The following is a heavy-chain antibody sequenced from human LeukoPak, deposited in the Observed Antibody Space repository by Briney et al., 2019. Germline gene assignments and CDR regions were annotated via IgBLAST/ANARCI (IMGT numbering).Heavy chain of an antibody. J-gene: IGHJ3*02. CDR3: ASKWVTYYYNSSAYHYPTDVFDI. V-gene: IGHV1-2*02. Sequence: ASVKVSCKASGYTFTGYYIHWVRQAPGQGLEWMGWITPNSGGTNYAQKFQGRVTMTRDTSISTAYMELSRLRSDDTAVYYCASKWVTYYYNSSAYHYPTDVFDIWGQGTMVTVSS. CDR2: ITPNSGGT. CDR1: GYTFTGYY. D-gene: IGHD3-22*01.